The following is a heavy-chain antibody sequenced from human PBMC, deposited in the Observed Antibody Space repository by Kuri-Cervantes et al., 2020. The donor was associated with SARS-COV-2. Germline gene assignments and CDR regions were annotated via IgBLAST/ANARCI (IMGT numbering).Heavy chain of an antibody. CDR3: ARDRTPIAAAGNFDY. J-gene: IGHJ4*02. Sequence: ASVKVSCKASGYTFTGYYMHWVRQAPGQGLEWMGWINPNSGGTNYAQKFQGRVTMTRDTSTSTVYMELSSLRSEDTAVYYCARDRTPIAAAGNFDYWGQGALVTVSS. V-gene: IGHV1-2*02. CDR1: GYTFTGYY. D-gene: IGHD6-13*01. CDR2: INPNSGGT.